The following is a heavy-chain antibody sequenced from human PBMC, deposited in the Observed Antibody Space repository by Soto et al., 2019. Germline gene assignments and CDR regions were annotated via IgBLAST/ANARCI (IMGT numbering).Heavy chain of an antibody. CDR1: ESTFMICD. J-gene: IGHJ5*02. CDR3: VRMASSGTLNWFDP. CDR2: MNPNSGNT. D-gene: IGHD1-1*01. V-gene: IGHV1-8*01. Sequence: GASVKVSCKASESTFMICDISWVRQATGQGLEWMGWMNPNSGNTGYALKFQGRVSMTRNTSIYTVYLELSSLASDDTAVYYCVRMASSGTLNWFDPWGQGTLVTVSP.